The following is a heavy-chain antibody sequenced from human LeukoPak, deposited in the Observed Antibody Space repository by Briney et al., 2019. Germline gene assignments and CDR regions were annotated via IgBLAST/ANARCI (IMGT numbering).Heavy chain of an antibody. J-gene: IGHJ4*02. CDR1: GGSISSSSYY. V-gene: IGHV4-39*07. CDR3: ARARTGDTFDY. Sequence: PSETLSLTCTVSGGSISSSSYYWGWIRQPPGKGLEWIGSIYYSGSTYYNPSLKSRATISLDTSKNQFSLNLTSVTAADTAVYYCARARTGDTFDYWGQGTLVTVSS. CDR2: IYYSGST. D-gene: IGHD7-27*01.